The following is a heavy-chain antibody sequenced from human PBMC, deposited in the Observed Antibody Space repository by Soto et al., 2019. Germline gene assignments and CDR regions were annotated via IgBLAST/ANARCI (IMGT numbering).Heavy chain of an antibody. V-gene: IGHV3-23*01. CDR1: GFTFNNYD. J-gene: IGHJ4*02. D-gene: IGHD3-16*01. Sequence: EVQLLDSGGDLVQPGGSLRLSCAASGFTFNNYDMSWVRQAPGKGLEWVSTLSDTTYYADSVRGRFTISRDTSGSTLYLQMNSLGVDDTAVYYCARSLGPSRHFFDHWGQGTLFTVSS. CDR3: ARSLGPSRHFFDH. CDR2: LSDTT.